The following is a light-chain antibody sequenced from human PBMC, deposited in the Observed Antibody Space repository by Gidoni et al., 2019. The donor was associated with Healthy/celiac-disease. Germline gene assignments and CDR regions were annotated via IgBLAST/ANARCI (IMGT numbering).Light chain of an antibody. V-gene: IGLV1-40*01. CDR3: QSYDSSLSASVV. J-gene: IGLJ2*01. Sequence: QSVLTQPPAVSGAPGQGVIISCTGSSSNIGAGYDVHWYQQLPGTAPKLLIYGNSNRPSGVPDRFSGSKSGTSASLAITGLQAEDEADYYCQSYDSSLSASVVFGGGTKLTVL. CDR2: GNS. CDR1: SSNIGAGYD.